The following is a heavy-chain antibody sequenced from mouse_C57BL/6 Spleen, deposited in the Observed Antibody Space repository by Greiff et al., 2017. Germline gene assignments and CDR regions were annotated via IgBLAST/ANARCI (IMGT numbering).Heavy chain of an antibody. Sequence: QVHVKQPGAELVRPGSSVKLSCKASGYTFTSYWMHWVKQRPIQGLEWIGNIDPSDSETHYNQKFKDKATLTVDKSSSTAYMQLSSLTSEDSAVYYCTVTTVSPSYWYFDVWGTGTTVTVSS. CDR3: TVTTVSPSYWYFDV. D-gene: IGHD1-1*01. CDR1: GYTFTSYW. J-gene: IGHJ1*03. CDR2: IDPSDSET. V-gene: IGHV1-52*01.